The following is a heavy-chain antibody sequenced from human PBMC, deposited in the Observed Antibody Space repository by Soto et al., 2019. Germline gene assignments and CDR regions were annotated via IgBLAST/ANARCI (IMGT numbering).Heavy chain of an antibody. CDR3: ARERYQVISDGMDV. CDR1: GDTFTGYY. J-gene: IGHJ6*02. CDR2: INPETGGT. Sequence: ASVKVSCKASGDTFTGYYVHWVREAPGQGLEWMGWINPETGGTSYAQKFQGRVTLSRDTSINTAYLELRRLRFDDAAVYFCARERYQVISDGMDVWGQGTTVTVSS. V-gene: IGHV1-2*02. D-gene: IGHD2-2*01.